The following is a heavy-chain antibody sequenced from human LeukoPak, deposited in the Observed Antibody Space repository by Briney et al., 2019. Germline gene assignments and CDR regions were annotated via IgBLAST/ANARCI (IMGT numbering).Heavy chain of an antibody. CDR1: GFTFSSYA. J-gene: IGHJ4*02. CDR2: ISGRADRT. Sequence: GGSLRLSCAASGFTFSSYAMSWVRQALGKGLKWVSAISGRADRTYYADSVKGRFTISRDNFKNTLYLQMNSLRADDTAVYYCVKESPYDGPRKYYFDYWGQGALVTVSS. V-gene: IGHV3-23*01. D-gene: IGHD3-10*01. CDR3: VKESPYDGPRKYYFDY.